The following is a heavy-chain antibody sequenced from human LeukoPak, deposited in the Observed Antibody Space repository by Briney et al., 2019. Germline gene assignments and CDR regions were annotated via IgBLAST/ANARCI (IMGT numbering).Heavy chain of an antibody. D-gene: IGHD2-15*01. CDR1: GFTFSRYG. V-gene: IGHV3-23*01. CDR3: AKEWIVAVVALNDAFDI. J-gene: IGHJ3*02. Sequence: PGGSLRLSCVASGFTFSRYGMSWVRQAPGKGLEWVSAISGSGSSTYYADSVKGRFTISRDNSKNTMYLQMNSLRAEDTAVYYCAKEWIVAVVALNDAFDIWGQGTMVTVSP. CDR2: ISGSGSST.